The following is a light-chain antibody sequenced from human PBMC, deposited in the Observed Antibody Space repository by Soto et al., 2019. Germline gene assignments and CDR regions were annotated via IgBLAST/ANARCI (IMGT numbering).Light chain of an antibody. CDR2: GVS. CDR3: QQYIDSPRT. V-gene: IGKV3-20*01. J-gene: IGKJ1*01. Sequence: EIILTQSPGTLALSPGDGATLSCRASQTVNRNYLAWYHQRPGQPPRLLIYGVSNRASGVPDRFSGDGSGTDFTLTIGRLDPDDFGMYYCQQYIDSPRTFGQGTRVEVK. CDR1: QTVNRNY.